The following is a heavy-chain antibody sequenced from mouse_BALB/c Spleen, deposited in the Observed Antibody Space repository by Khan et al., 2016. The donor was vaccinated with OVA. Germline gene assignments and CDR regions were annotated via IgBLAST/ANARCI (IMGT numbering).Heavy chain of an antibody. CDR3: ARIYGGDFDY. CDR2: ISYNGNT. Sequence: VQLKQSGPGPVKPSQSLSLTCTVTGYSITSDYAWNWIRQFPGNKLEWMGYISYNGNTKYNPSLKSRISITRDTSKNQFFLQLNSVTPEDTATYYCARIYGGDFDYWGQGTTLTVSS. J-gene: IGHJ2*01. CDR1: GYSITSDYA. D-gene: IGHD1-1*01. V-gene: IGHV3-2*02.